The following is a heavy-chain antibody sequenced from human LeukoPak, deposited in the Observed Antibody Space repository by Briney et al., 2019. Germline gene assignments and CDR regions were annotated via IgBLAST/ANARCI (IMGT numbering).Heavy chain of an antibody. J-gene: IGHJ6*02. V-gene: IGHV1-8*02. CDR1: GGTFSSYA. CDR2: MNPNSGNT. CDR3: ARGDRHYYYGMDV. Sequence: ASVKVSCKASGGTFSSYAICWARQATGQGLEWMGWMNPNSGNTGYAQKFQGRVTMTRNTSISTAYMELSSLRSEDTAVYYCARGDRHYYYGMDVWGQGTTVTVSS.